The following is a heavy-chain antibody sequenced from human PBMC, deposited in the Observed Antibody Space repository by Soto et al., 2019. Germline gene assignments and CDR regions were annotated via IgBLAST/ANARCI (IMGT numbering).Heavy chain of an antibody. J-gene: IGHJ6*02. CDR3: AKGRGSYYAYDMDV. CDR1: GLRFSSYA. Sequence: GGSLRLSCAASGLRFSSYAMSWVRQAPGKGLEWVSGISGSGGSTYFADSVKGRFAISRDNSKNTLYLQMNSLRAEDTAVYYCAKGRGSYYAYDMDVWGQGTAVTVSS. CDR2: ISGSGGST. D-gene: IGHD3-16*01. V-gene: IGHV3-23*01.